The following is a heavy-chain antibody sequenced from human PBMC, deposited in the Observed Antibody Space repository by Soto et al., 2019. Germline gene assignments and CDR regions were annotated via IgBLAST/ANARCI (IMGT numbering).Heavy chain of an antibody. CDR3: ARHGKKMKKLIVY. CDR1: GYSFTNYW. Sequence: PWESLKISCKASGYSFTNYWIGWVRQMPGKGLELMGIIYPGDSDTRYSPSFQGQVTISADKSISTTYLQWSSLKASDTAMYYCARHGKKMKKLIVYWGQVSLVSVS. J-gene: IGHJ4*02. D-gene: IGHD2-15*01. CDR2: IYPGDSDT. V-gene: IGHV5-51*01.